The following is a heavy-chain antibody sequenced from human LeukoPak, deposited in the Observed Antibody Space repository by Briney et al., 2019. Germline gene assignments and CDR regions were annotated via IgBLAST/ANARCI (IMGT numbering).Heavy chain of an antibody. J-gene: IGHJ4*02. D-gene: IGHD1-26*01. Sequence: QPGGSLRLSCAASGFTVSSNYMSWVRQAPGKGLEWVSVIYSGGSTYYADSVKGRFTISRDNSKNTLYRQMNSRRAEDTAVYYCASPSGSYYFDYWGQGTLVTVSS. CDR3: ASPSGSYYFDY. CDR1: GFTVSSNY. V-gene: IGHV3-66*02. CDR2: IYSGGST.